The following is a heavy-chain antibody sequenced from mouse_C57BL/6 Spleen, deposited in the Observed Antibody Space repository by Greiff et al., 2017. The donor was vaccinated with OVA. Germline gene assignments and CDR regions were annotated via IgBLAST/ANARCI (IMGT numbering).Heavy chain of an antibody. V-gene: IGHV1-18*01. CDR3: ARYHYDYDGFAY. Sequence: EVKLQESGPELVKPGASVKIPCKASGYTFTDYNMDWVKQSHGKSLEWIGDINPNNGGTIYNQKFKGKATLTVDKSSSTAYMELRSLTSEDTAVYYCARYHYDYDGFAYWGQGTLVTVSA. CDR2: INPNNGGT. D-gene: IGHD2-4*01. J-gene: IGHJ3*01. CDR1: GYTFTDYN.